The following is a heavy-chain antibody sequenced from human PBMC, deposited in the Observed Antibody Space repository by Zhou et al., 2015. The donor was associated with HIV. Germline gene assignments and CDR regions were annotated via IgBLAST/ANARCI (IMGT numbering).Heavy chain of an antibody. V-gene: IGHV1-69*01. J-gene: IGHJ3*02. D-gene: IGHD6-13*01. Sequence: QVQLVQSGAEMKKPGSSVKVSCKVSGGTFSSNAFSWVRQAPGQGLEWMGGIIPVSATTSHAQKFQDRVTFTADESTSTAYMELSSLTSEDTAVYYCAGGTGQQLVRVAFDIWGQGTMVTVSS. CDR2: IIPVSATT. CDR1: GGTFSSNA. CDR3: AGGTGQQLVRVAFDI.